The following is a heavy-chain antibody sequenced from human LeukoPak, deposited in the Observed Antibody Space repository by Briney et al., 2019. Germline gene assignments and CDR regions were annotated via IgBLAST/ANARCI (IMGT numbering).Heavy chain of an antibody. Sequence: GGSLRLSCAASGFTFSSYWMHWVRQAPGKGLVWVSRINSDGSSTSYADSVKGRFTISRDTANNTLYLQMNSLRAEDTAVYYCARASTGRHSDYWGQGTLVTVSS. CDR2: INSDGSST. D-gene: IGHD2-15*01. CDR3: ARASTGRHSDY. J-gene: IGHJ4*02. CDR1: GFTFSSYW. V-gene: IGHV3-74*01.